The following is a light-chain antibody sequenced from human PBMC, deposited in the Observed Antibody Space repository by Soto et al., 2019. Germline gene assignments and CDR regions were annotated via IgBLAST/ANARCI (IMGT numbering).Light chain of an antibody. CDR3: ETWDSNTWV. V-gene: IGLV4-60*03. CDR1: SGHSSYI. J-gene: IGLJ3*02. Sequence: QPVLTQSSSASASLGSSVKLTCTLSSGHSSYIIAWPQQQPGKAPRYLMKLEGSGSYNKGSGVPDRFSGSSSGADRYLTSSNLQSEDEADYYCETWDSNTWVFGGGTKLTVL. CDR2: LEGSGSY.